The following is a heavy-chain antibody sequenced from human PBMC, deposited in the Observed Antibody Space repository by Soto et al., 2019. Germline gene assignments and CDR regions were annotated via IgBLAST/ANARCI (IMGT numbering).Heavy chain of an antibody. D-gene: IGHD3-3*01. V-gene: IGHV1-69*13. CDR1: GGTFSSYA. CDR2: IIPIFGTA. Sequence: ASVKVSCKASGGTFSSYAISWVRQAPGQGLEWMGGIIPIFGTANYAQKFQGRVTITADESTSTAYMELSSLRSEDTAVYYCARLDFWSGYQHYYYGMDVWGQGTTVTVSS. J-gene: IGHJ6*02. CDR3: ARLDFWSGYQHYYYGMDV.